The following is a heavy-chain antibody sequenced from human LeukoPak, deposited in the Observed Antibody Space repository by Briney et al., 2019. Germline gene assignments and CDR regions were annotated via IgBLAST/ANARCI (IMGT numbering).Heavy chain of an antibody. Sequence: PGGSLRLSCAASGFTFSSYSMNWVRQAPEKGLEWVSSISSSSSYIYYADSVKGRFTISRDNAKNSLYLQMNSLRAEDTAVCYCARVLDVVATIGHYYYGMDVWGQGTTVTVSS. CDR3: ARVLDVVATIGHYYYGMDV. CDR1: GFTFSSYS. CDR2: ISSSSSYI. D-gene: IGHD5-12*01. V-gene: IGHV3-21*01. J-gene: IGHJ6*02.